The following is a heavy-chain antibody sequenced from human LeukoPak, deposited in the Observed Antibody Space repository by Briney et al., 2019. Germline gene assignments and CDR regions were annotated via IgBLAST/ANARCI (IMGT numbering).Heavy chain of an antibody. J-gene: IGHJ4*02. V-gene: IGHV4-39*07. Sequence: SETLSLTCTVSGGSISNSRDYWAWIRQPPGKGLEWIANIYYSGSTYYSPSLKSRVTISVDTSKNQFSLKLSSVTAADTAVYYCASGGIYYGAAFDFWGQGTLVTVSS. CDR2: IYYSGST. D-gene: IGHD1-26*01. CDR1: GGSISNSRDY. CDR3: ASGGIYYGAAFDF.